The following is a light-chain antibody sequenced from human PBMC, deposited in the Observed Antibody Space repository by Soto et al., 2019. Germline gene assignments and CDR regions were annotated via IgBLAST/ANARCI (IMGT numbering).Light chain of an antibody. CDR2: EGS. Sequence: QSALTQPASVSGSPGQSITISCTGTSSDVGSYNLVSWYQQHPGKAPKLMIYEGSTRPSGVSNRFSGSKSGNTASLTISGLQADDDADYYCCSYARSSTFWVFGGGTKLTVL. V-gene: IGLV2-23*03. J-gene: IGLJ3*02. CDR1: SSDVGSYNL. CDR3: CSYARSSTFWV.